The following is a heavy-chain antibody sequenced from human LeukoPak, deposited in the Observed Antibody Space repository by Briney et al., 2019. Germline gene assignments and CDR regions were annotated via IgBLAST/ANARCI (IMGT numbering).Heavy chain of an antibody. Sequence: ASVKVSCKASGYTFTSYGISWVRQAPGQGLEWMGWISAYNGNTNYAQKLQGRVTLTTDTSTSTAYMELRSLRSDDTAMYYCARDYPYSSGWYRSGDAFDIWGRGTMVTVSS. CDR3: ARDYPYSSGWYRSGDAFDI. J-gene: IGHJ3*02. D-gene: IGHD6-19*01. CDR2: ISAYNGNT. CDR1: GYTFTSYG. V-gene: IGHV1-18*01.